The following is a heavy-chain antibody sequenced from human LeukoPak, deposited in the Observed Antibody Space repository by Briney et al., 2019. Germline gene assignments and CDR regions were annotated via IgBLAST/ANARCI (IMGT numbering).Heavy chain of an antibody. J-gene: IGHJ4*02. Sequence: VGSLRLSCAASGFTFSSYEMNWVRQAPGKGLEWVSYISSSGSTIYYTDSVKGRFTVSRDNSKNSLYLQMNSLRAEDTAGYYCARDFGQWQLNGGYYFDSWGQGTLVTVSS. CDR2: ISSSGSTI. CDR1: GFTFSSYE. V-gene: IGHV3-48*03. D-gene: IGHD6-19*01. CDR3: ARDFGQWQLNGGYYFDS.